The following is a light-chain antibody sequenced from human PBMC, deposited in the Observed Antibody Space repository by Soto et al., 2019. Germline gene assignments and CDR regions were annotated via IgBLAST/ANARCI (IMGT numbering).Light chain of an antibody. V-gene: IGKV4-1*01. CDR1: QSVFYSPKNRSY. CDR2: WAS. Sequence: TLMTQSPDSLAVSLGERATINCKSSQSVFYSPKNRSYLAWYQQKPGQPPKLLIYWASTRESGVPDRFSGSGSGTNFTLTISSLQAEDVALYYCQQYYSTPYTFGQGTKLEIK. CDR3: QQYYSTPYT. J-gene: IGKJ2*01.